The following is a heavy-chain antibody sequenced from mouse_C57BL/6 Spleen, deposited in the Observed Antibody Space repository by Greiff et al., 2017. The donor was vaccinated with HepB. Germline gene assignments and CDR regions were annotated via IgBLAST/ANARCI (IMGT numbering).Heavy chain of an antibody. Sequence: DVMLVESGGGLVKPGGSLKLSCAASGFTFSSYAMSWVRQTPEKRLEWVATISDGGSYTYYPDNVKGRFTISRDNAKNNLYLQMSHLKSEDTAMYYCARDPRWDLYYFDYWGQGTTLTVSS. J-gene: IGHJ2*01. D-gene: IGHD4-1*01. V-gene: IGHV5-4*01. CDR1: GFTFSSYA. CDR3: ARDPRWDLYYFDY. CDR2: ISDGGSYT.